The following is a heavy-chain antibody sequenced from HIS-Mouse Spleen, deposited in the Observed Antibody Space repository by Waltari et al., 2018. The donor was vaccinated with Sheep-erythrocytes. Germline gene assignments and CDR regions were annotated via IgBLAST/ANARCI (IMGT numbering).Heavy chain of an antibody. CDR2: INHSGST. J-gene: IGHJ5*02. D-gene: IGHD6-6*01. V-gene: IGHV4-34*01. Sequence: QVQLQQWGAGLLKPSETLSRTCAVDGGSFSGSYWSWIRQPPGKGLEWIGEINHSGSTNYNPSLKSRVTISVDTSKNQFSLKLSSVTAADTAVYYCARALSIAARPNWFDPWGQGTLVTVSS. CDR3: ARALSIAARPNWFDP. CDR1: GGSFSGSY.